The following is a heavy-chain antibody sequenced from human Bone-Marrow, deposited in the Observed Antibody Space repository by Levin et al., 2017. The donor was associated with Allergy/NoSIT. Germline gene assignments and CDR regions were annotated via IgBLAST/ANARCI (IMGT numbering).Heavy chain of an antibody. CDR2: ISSSSSTI. Sequence: LSLTCAASGFPFSSYSMNWVRQAPGKGLEWVSYISSSSSTIYYADSVKGRFTISRDIAKNSLYLQMNSLRAEDTAVYYCARGRSKSSGSTGTYYWGQGTLVTVSS. J-gene: IGHJ4*02. D-gene: IGHD6-19*01. V-gene: IGHV3-48*04. CDR1: GFPFSSYS. CDR3: ARGRSKSSGSTGTYY.